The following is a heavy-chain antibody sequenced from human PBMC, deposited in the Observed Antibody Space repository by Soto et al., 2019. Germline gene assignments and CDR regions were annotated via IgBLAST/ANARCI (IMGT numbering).Heavy chain of an antibody. Sequence: QLQLQESGPGLVKPSETLSLTCTVSGGSISSSSYYWGWIRQPPGKGLEWIGSIYYSGSTYYNPSLKSRVTISVDTSKNQFSLKLSSVTAADTAVYYCARRYYDSSGYRLDYWGQGTLVTVSS. J-gene: IGHJ4*02. D-gene: IGHD3-22*01. CDR1: GGSISSSSYY. V-gene: IGHV4-39*01. CDR3: ARRYYDSSGYRLDY. CDR2: IYYSGST.